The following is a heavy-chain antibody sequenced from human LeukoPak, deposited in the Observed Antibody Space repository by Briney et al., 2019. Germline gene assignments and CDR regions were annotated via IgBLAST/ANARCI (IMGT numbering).Heavy chain of an antibody. V-gene: IGHV3-30*02. J-gene: IGHJ5*01. Sequence: RGSLRLSCAASGFIFSENAMHWVRQAPGKGLDWVAYIGVDETFKEHADSVKGRFTISRDNSKNTLFLQMNSLRSDDTAVYYCAEDFWNFRDSWGQGTLVTVSS. D-gene: IGHD3-3*01. CDR1: GFIFSENA. CDR3: AEDFWNFRDS. CDR2: IGVDETFK.